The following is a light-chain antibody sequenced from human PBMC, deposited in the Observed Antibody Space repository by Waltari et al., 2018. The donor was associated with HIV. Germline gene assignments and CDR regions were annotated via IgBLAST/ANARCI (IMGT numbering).Light chain of an antibody. CDR2: DNN. V-gene: IGLV1-51*01. Sequence: QSVLTQPPSVSAAPGQKVTISCSGRSSNIGHNYVSWYQQHPGTAPKLLIYDNNKRPSGIPDRFSGSKSGTSATLGITGLQTGDEADYYCGTWDSSLSAWVFGGGTKLTVL. CDR1: SSNIGHNY. CDR3: GTWDSSLSAWV. J-gene: IGLJ3*02.